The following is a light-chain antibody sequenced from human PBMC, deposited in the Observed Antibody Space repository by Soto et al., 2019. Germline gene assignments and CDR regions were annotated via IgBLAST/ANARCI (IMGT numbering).Light chain of an antibody. Sequence: QPVLTQSPSASASLGASVKLTCTLSSGHSNYAIAWHQQQPEKGPRYLMKLNSSGRHSKGDGIPDRFSGSSSGAERYLTISSVQSEDEADYYCQPWDTGPVIFGGGTKLTVL. J-gene: IGLJ2*01. CDR2: LNSSGRH. CDR3: QPWDTGPVI. V-gene: IGLV4-69*01. CDR1: SGHSNYA.